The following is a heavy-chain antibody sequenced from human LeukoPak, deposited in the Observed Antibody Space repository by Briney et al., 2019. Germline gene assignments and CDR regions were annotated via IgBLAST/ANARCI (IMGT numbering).Heavy chain of an antibody. Sequence: GGSLRLSCAASGLTFSSYSMNWVRQAPGKGLECVSSISSSSSYIYYADSVKGRFTISRDNAENSLYLQMNSLRAEDTAVYYCASNVHYDFWSGYYTSYGMDVWGQGTTVTVSS. J-gene: IGHJ6*02. CDR2: ISSSSSYI. CDR3: ASNVHYDFWSGYYTSYGMDV. CDR1: GLTFSSYS. V-gene: IGHV3-21*01. D-gene: IGHD3-3*01.